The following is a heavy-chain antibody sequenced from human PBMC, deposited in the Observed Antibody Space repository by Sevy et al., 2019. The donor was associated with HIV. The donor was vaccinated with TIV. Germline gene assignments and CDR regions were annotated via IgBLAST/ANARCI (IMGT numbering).Heavy chain of an antibody. J-gene: IGHJ5*02. Sequence: SETLSLTCTVSGGSISSYYGSWIRQPPGKGLEWIGYIYYSGSTNYNPSLKSRVTISVDTSKNQFSLKLSSVTAADTAVYYCARGRDYYYDVNWFDPWGQGTLVTVSS. CDR1: GGSISSYY. CDR2: IYYSGST. V-gene: IGHV4-59*13. D-gene: IGHD3-22*01. CDR3: ARGRDYYYDVNWFDP.